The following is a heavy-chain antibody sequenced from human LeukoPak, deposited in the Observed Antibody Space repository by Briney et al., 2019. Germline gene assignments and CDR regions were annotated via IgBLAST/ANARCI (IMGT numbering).Heavy chain of an antibody. J-gene: IGHJ4*02. Sequence: PSETLSLTCTVSGGSISSGGYYWSWIRQHPGKGLEWIGYIYYSGSTYYNPSLKSRVTISVDTSKNQFSLKLSSVTAADTAVYYCARGSIVVVPAAYFDYWGQGTLVTVSS. CDR1: GGSISSGGYY. CDR2: IYYSGST. CDR3: ARGSIVVVPAAYFDY. V-gene: IGHV4-31*03. D-gene: IGHD2-2*01.